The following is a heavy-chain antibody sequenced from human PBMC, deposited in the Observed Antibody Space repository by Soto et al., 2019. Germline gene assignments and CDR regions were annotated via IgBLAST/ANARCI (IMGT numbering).Heavy chain of an antibody. CDR1: GFTFSSYG. CDR2: ISYDGSNK. V-gene: IGHV3-30*18. CDR3: AKDRSGSYYGWFDP. D-gene: IGHD1-26*01. J-gene: IGHJ5*02. Sequence: GGSLRLSCAASGFTFSSYGMHWVRQAPGKGLEWVAVISYDGSNKYYANSVKGRFTISRDNSKNTLYLQMNSLRAEDTAVYYCAKDRSGSYYGWFDPWGQGTLVTVSS.